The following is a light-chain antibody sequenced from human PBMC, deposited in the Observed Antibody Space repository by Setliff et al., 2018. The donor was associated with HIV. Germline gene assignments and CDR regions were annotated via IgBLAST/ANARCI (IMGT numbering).Light chain of an antibody. CDR1: NSDFLGSNY. J-gene: IGLJ3*02. V-gene: IGLV2-14*03. CDR2: DVT. CDR3: ASHSSSTTWL. Sequence: QSVLTQPASVSGSPGQSITISCTGSNSDFLGSNYVSWYQQYPGKAPQLIIYDVTYRPSGVSDRISASKSGNTAFLTISGLQTEDEADYYCASHSSSTTWLFGGGTKVTV.